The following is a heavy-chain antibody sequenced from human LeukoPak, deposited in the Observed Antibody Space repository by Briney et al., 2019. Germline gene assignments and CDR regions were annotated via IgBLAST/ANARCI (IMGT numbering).Heavy chain of an antibody. V-gene: IGHV3-7*01. CDR2: IKEDGSET. CDR3: AGRIQVQTTFDC. D-gene: IGHD2/OR15-2a*01. J-gene: IGHJ4*02. CDR1: GFIFSNYW. Sequence: GGALRLPCAASGFIFSNYWMSWVRQAPGKGLEGVANIKEDGSETYYVDSVKGRFTISRDNAKNSLDLQMNSLRAEDTAVYYCAGRIQVQTTFDCWGQGTLVTVSS.